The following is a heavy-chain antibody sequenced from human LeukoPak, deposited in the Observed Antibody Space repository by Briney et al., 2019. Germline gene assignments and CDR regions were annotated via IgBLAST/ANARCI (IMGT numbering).Heavy chain of an antibody. J-gene: IGHJ4*02. V-gene: IGHV1-24*01. CDR3: ATDYYYGSGTMRY. CDR1: GYTFTSYG. D-gene: IGHD3-10*01. CDR2: FDPEDGET. Sequence: ASVKVSCKASGYTFTSYGISWVRQAPGKGLEWMGGFDPEDGETMYAQKFQGRVTMTEDTSRDTAYMELSSLRSEDTAVYYCATDYYYGSGTMRYWGQGTLVTVSS.